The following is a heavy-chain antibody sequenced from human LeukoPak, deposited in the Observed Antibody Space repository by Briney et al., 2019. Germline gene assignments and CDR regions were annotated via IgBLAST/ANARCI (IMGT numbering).Heavy chain of an antibody. CDR2: IRREGYGGTT. J-gene: IGHJ6*04. CDR1: GFNFGDYS. Sequence: GGTLRLSCTASGFNFGDYSLSWFRQAPGVGLEWVAFIRREGYGGTTEYAASVKGRFTISRDDSKSIAYLQMDSLKTEDTGVYYCTRDHDFWRGPLDVWGKGTTVTVSS. V-gene: IGHV3-49*03. CDR3: TRDHDFWRGPLDV. D-gene: IGHD3-3*01.